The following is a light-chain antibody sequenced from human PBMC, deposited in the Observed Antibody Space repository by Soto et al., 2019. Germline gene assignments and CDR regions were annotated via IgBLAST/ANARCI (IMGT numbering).Light chain of an antibody. CDR1: ISDVGGYNY. Sequence: QPVLTQPASVSGSPGQSITISCTGTISDVGGYNYVSWFQHHPGKAPKLLVYEVSNWPSGVSNRFSGSKSDNTASLTIYGLEAEDEADYYCSSFAGSNTVFGGGTKLTVL. CDR2: EVS. J-gene: IGLJ2*01. CDR3: SSFAGSNTV. V-gene: IGLV2-14*01.